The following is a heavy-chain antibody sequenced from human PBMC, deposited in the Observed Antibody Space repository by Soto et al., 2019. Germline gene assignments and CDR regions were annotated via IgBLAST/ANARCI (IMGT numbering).Heavy chain of an antibody. D-gene: IGHD4-4*01. CDR1: GFTVSSNY. J-gene: IGHJ6*02. CDR2: IYSGGST. Sequence: GGSLRLSCAASGFTVSSNYMSWVHQAPGKGLEWVSVIYSGGSTYYADSVKGRFTISRDNSKNTLYLQMNSLRAEDTAVYYCARELITTDYYYYYGMDVWGQGTTVTVSS. CDR3: ARELITTDYYYYYGMDV. V-gene: IGHV3-53*01.